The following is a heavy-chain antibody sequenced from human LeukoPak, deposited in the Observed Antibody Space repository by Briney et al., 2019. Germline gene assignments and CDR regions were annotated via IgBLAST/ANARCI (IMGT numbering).Heavy chain of an antibody. CDR1: GFTFSNYW. CDR2: IKSDGSST. J-gene: IGHJ6*02. CDR3: SRDSLSSCGGDCYSGLDV. Sequence: GGSLRLSCAASGFTFSNYWMHWVRQAPGEALMWVSRIKSDGSSTTYADSVKGRFTISRDNAKNTLYLQMNSLRAEDTAVYYCSRDSLSSCGGDCYSGLDVWGQGTTVSVSS. D-gene: IGHD2-21*02. V-gene: IGHV3-74*01.